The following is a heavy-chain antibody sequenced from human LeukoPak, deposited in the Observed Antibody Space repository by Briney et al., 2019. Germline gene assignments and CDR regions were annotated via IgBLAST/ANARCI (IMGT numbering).Heavy chain of an antibody. Sequence: ASVKVSCTASGYTFTSYYMHWVRQAPGQGLEWMGIINPSGGSTSYAQKFQGRVTMTRDTSTSTVYMELSSLRSEDTAVYYCARDRGIVVVPAVDYYYYYGMDVWGQGTTVTVSS. J-gene: IGHJ6*02. CDR2: INPSGGST. CDR3: ARDRGIVVVPAVDYYYYYGMDV. D-gene: IGHD2-2*01. V-gene: IGHV1-46*01. CDR1: GYTFTSYY.